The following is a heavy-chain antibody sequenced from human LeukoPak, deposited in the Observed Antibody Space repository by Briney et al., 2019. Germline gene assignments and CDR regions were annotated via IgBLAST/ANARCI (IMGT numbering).Heavy chain of an antibody. V-gene: IGHV3-7*01. Sequence: VGSLRLSCAASGFTFSSYWMSWVRQAPGKGLEWVANIKQYGSEKYYVDSVKGRFTISRDNAKNSLYMQMNSLRAEDTAVSYCGREGHLGFCGGIPTCPMASGGKGTT. CDR1: GFTFSSYW. D-gene: IGHD2-15*01. CDR2: IKQYGSEK. J-gene: IGHJ6*03. CDR3: GREGHLGFCGGIPTCPMAS.